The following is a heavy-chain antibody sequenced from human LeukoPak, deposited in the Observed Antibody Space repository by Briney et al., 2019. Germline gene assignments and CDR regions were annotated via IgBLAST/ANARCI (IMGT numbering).Heavy chain of an antibody. CDR1: GYTFTSYG. CDR3: ARWPSYGSGSYYNAPNWFDP. D-gene: IGHD3-10*01. CDR2: ISAYNGNT. J-gene: IGHJ5*02. Sequence: ASVKVSCKASGYTFTSYGISWVRQVAGQGLEWMGWISAYNGNTNYAQKLQGRVTMTTDTSTSTAYMELRSLRSDDTAVYYCARWPSYGSGSYYNAPNWFDPWGQGTLVTVSS. V-gene: IGHV1-18*01.